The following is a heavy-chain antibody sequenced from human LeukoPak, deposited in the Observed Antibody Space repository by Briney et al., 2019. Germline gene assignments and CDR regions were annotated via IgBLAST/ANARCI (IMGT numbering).Heavy chain of an antibody. Sequence: GASVKVSCKASGYTFTSYDINWVRQATGQGLEWMGWMNPNSGNTGYAQKFQGRVTMTRNTSISTAYMELSSLRSEDTAVYYCAKDVSQYLPYYFDYWGQGTLVTVSS. J-gene: IGHJ4*02. D-gene: IGHD2-2*01. CDR3: AKDVSQYLPYYFDY. CDR2: MNPNSGNT. V-gene: IGHV1-8*01. CDR1: GYTFTSYD.